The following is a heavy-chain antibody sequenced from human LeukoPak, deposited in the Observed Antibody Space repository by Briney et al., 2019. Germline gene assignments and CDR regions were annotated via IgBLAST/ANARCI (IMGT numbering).Heavy chain of an antibody. CDR3: ARNVSEGARDSSLLKRGDAFDI. V-gene: IGHV4-38-2*02. CDR1: GYSISSGYY. Sequence: SETLSLTSTVSGYSISSGYYWGWIRQPPGKGLEWIGSIYHSGSTYYNPSLKSRVTISVDTSKNQFSLKLCSVTAADTAVYYCARNVSEGARDSSLLKRGDAFDIWGQGTMVTVSS. D-gene: IGHD2/OR15-2a*01. J-gene: IGHJ3*02. CDR2: IYHSGST.